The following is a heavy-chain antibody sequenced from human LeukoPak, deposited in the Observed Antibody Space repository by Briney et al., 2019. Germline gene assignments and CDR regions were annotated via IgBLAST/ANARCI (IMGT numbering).Heavy chain of an antibody. J-gene: IGHJ6*02. CDR2: ISWNSGSI. D-gene: IGHD4-23*01. V-gene: IGHV3-9*01. CDR3: AKDPYGCKGPYYYYGMDV. Sequence: PGGSLRLSCAASGFTFDDYAMHWVRQAPGKGPEWVSGISWNSGSIGYADSVKGRFTISRDNAKNSLYLQMNSLRAEDTALYYCAKDPYGCKGPYYYYGMDVWGQGTTVTVSS. CDR1: GFTFDDYA.